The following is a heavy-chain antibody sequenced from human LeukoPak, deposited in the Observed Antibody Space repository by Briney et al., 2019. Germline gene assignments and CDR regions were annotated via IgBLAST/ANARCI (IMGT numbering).Heavy chain of an antibody. Sequence: GGSLRLSCAASGFTFSSYTMNWVRQAPGKGLEWVSSISSSRSYIFYTDSVKGRFTISRDNSKNTLYLQMNSLRAEDTAVYYCAKELSSSSTPPEAVGPSPDAFDIWGQGTMVTVSS. CDR3: AKELSSSSTPPEAVGPSPDAFDI. D-gene: IGHD6-19*01. CDR1: GFTFSSYT. CDR2: ISSSRSYI. J-gene: IGHJ3*02. V-gene: IGHV3-21*04.